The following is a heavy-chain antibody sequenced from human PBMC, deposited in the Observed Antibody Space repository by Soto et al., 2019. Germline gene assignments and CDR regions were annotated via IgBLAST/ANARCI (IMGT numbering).Heavy chain of an antibody. CDR2: IYSNGDT. J-gene: IGHJ6*02. CDR3: ARRGGSSSGYYYYAFDV. V-gene: IGHV4-31*03. CDR1: SDSMNSGGYY. D-gene: IGHD6-6*01. Sequence: SETLSLTCSVSSDSMNSGGYYWSWIRQRPGKGLEWIGYIYSNGDTYYNPSLKSRVTISVDTSKNQFSLNLTSVTGADTAVYYCARRGGSSSGYYYYAFDVWGQGTKVTVSS.